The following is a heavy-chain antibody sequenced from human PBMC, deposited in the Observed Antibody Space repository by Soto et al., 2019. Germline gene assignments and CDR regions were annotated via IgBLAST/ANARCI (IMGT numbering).Heavy chain of an antibody. CDR2: ISYDGSNK. J-gene: IGHJ4*02. V-gene: IGHV3-30*18. CDR3: AKDTAMASYYFDY. D-gene: IGHD5-18*01. Sequence: VAVISYDGSNKYYADSVKGRFTISRDNSKNTLYLQMNSLGAEDTAVYYCAKDTAMASYYFDYWGQGTLVTVSS.